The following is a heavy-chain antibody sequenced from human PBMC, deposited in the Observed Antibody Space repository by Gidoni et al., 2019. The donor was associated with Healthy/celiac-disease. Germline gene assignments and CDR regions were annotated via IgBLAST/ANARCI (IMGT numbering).Heavy chain of an antibody. CDR1: GYPFTRHY. CDR2: INPRWGST. V-gene: IGHV1-46*01. Sequence: QVQLVQSGAEVKKPGASVKVSFQASGYPFTRHYMHWVRQAPGQGLGWMGIINPRWGSTSYAQKFQGRVTMTRETSTSTVYMELSSLRSEDTAVYYCARAAPPGLVMGIDMWAFVIWGQGTMVTVSS. D-gene: IGHD2-21*01. CDR3: ARAAPPGLVMGIDMWAFVI. J-gene: IGHJ3*02.